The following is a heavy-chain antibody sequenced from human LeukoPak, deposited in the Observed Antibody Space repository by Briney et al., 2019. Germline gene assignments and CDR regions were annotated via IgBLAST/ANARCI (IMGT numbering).Heavy chain of an antibody. CDR1: GFTFSDYY. V-gene: IGHV3-11*01. Sequence: GGSLRLSCTASGFTFSDYYMSWVRQAPGKGPEWVSYISDRGDTIYYADSVKGRFTVSRDNDKKSVSLQMNSLRVEDTAVYYCTRLKAGNWGPGTLVTVSS. CDR2: ISDRGDTI. J-gene: IGHJ4*02. CDR3: TRLKAGN.